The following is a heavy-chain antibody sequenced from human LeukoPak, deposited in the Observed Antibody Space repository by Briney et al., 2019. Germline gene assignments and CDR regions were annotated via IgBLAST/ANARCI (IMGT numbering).Heavy chain of an antibody. J-gene: IGHJ4*02. Sequence: ASVTVSCKVSGYTLTELSMHWVRQAPGKGVEGMGGFDPEDGETIYADKLQGRVTMTEDTSTDTAYMELSSLRSEDTAVYYCATVRYGSRGSSYDYWGQGTLVTVSS. V-gene: IGHV1-24*01. D-gene: IGHD6-13*01. CDR3: ATVRYGSRGSSYDY. CDR1: GYTLTELS. CDR2: FDPEDGET.